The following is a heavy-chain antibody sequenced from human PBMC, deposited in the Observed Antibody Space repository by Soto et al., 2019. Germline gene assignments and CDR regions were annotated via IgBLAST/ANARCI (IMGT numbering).Heavy chain of an antibody. CDR2: ISSSGSTI. CDR1: GFTFSSYE. Sequence: GGSLRLSCAASGFTFSSYEMNWVRQAPGKGLEWVSYISSSGSTIYYADSVKGRFTISRDNAKNSLYLQMNSLRAEDTAVYYCARDGPLVPXAIDPALPPSYYYGMDVWGQGTTVTVSS. CDR3: ARDGPLVPXAIDPALPPSYYYGMDV. D-gene: IGHD2-2*02. J-gene: IGHJ6*02. V-gene: IGHV3-48*03.